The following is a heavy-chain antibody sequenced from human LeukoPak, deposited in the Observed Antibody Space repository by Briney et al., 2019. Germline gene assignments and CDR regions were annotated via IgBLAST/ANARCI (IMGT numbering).Heavy chain of an antibody. Sequence: GGSLRLSCAASGFTFSSYSMNWVRQAPGKGLEWVANIKQDGSEKYYVDSVKGRFTISRDNAKNSLYLQMNSLRAEDTAVYYCARDGPNYDFWSGYYRHGMDVWGKGTTVTVSS. CDR3: ARDGPNYDFWSGYYRHGMDV. CDR2: IKQDGSEK. V-gene: IGHV3-7*01. D-gene: IGHD3-3*01. J-gene: IGHJ6*04. CDR1: GFTFSSYS.